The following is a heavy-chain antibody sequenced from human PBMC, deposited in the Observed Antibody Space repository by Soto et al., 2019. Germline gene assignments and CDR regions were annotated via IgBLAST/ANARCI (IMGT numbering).Heavy chain of an antibody. CDR1: GFTFSSYW. CDR3: ARGLPGYYGADV. Sequence: EVQLVESGGGLVQPGGSLRISCAASGFTFSSYWMHWVRQAPGKGLVWVSSIKGDASSTNYADLVKGRFIISRDSAENTLYLQMNSLRAEDTAVYYCARGLPGYYGADVWGQGTTVTVSS. J-gene: IGHJ6*02. D-gene: IGHD5-18*01. CDR2: IKGDASST. V-gene: IGHV3-74*01.